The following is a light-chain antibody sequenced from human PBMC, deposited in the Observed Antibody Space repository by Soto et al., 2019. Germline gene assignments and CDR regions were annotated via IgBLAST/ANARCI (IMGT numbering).Light chain of an antibody. CDR3: QHLGGTTFT. CDR2: GAS. V-gene: IGKV3-20*01. CDR1: QSVSSRY. Sequence: EIVLTQSPGTLYLSPGERATLSCRASQSVSSRYLAWYQQRPGQTPSLLIYGASTRATGIPDRFSVSGSGTHFTLTISRLENGDGAVYDGQHLGGTTFTFCQGTRLEIK. J-gene: IGKJ5*01.